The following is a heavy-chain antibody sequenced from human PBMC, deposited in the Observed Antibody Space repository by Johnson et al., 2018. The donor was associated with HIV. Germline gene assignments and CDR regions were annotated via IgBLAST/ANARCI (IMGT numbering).Heavy chain of an antibody. CDR1: GFTFSRYG. Sequence: QVQLVESGGGVVQVGRSVRLSCEASGFTFSRYGMHWVRQAPGKGLEWVAVIWYDGSNKNYTESVKGRFSISRDNSKNTLYLQMNSLRAEDTATYYCAKSPGKDNGGNSGGIDFWGQGTRVTVSS. V-gene: IGHV3-33*03. CDR2: IWYDGSNK. CDR3: AKSPGKDNGGNSGGIDF. D-gene: IGHD4-23*01. J-gene: IGHJ3*01.